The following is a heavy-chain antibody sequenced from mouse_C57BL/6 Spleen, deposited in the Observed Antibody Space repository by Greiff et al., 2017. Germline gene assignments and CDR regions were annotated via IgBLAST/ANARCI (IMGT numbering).Heavy chain of an antibody. CDR1: GYTFTDYE. V-gene: IGHV1-15*01. CDR3: TRGA. CDR2: IDPETGGT. J-gene: IGHJ2*01. Sequence: QVHVKQSGAELVRPGASVTLSCKASGYTFTDYEMHWVKQTPVHGLEWIGAIDPETGGTAYNQKFKGKAILTADKSSSTAYMERRSLTSEDSAVYYCTRGAWGQGTTLTVSS.